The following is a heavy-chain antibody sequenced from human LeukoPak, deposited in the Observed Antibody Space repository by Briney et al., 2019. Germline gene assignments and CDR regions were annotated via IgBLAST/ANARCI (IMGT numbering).Heavy chain of an antibody. CDR2: IYYTGST. J-gene: IGHJ4*02. D-gene: IGHD4-17*01. CDR3: ANSIDFDYGDYYFGY. CDR1: GGSISSYY. Sequence: PSGTLSLTCTVSGGSISSYYWSWIRQPPGNGLEWIGYIYYTGSTNYNPSLKSRVTISLDTSKNQFSLKLSPVTAADTAVYYCANSIDFDYGDYYFGYWGQGALVTISS. V-gene: IGHV4-59*08.